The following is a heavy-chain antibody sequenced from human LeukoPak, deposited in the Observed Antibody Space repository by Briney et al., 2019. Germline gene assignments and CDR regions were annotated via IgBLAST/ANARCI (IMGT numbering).Heavy chain of an antibody. CDR1: GFTFSSYS. CDR2: ISSSSSYI. V-gene: IGHV3-21*01. CDR3: ARYSSGWYGWFDP. Sequence: PGGSLRLSCAASGFTFSSYSMNWVRQAPGKGLEWVSSISSSSSYIYYADSVKGRFTISRDNAKNSLYLQMNSLRAEDTAVYYCARYSSGWYGWFDPWGQGTLVTVSS. D-gene: IGHD6-19*01. J-gene: IGHJ5*02.